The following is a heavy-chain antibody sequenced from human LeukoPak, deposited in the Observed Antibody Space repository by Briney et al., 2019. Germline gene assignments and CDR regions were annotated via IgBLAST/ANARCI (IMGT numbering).Heavy chain of an antibody. Sequence: PSETLSLTCTVFGASVTSFYWSWIRQPAGKGLEWIGRIYTSGSTNYNPSLKSRVTISVDTSKNQFSLKLSSVTAADTAVYYCARELLNRGTTGTGHFDYWGQGTLVTVSS. CDR3: ARELLNRGTTGTGHFDY. J-gene: IGHJ4*02. V-gene: IGHV4-4*07. D-gene: IGHD1-1*01. CDR2: IYTSGST. CDR1: GASVTSFY.